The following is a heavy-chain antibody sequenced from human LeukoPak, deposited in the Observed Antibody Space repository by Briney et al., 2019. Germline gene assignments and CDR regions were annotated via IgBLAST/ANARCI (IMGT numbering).Heavy chain of an antibody. CDR1: GFTFSSYG. CDR3: AKDPMGHGPPGNIFDY. Sequence: PGGSLRLSCAASGFTFSSYGMHWVRQAPGKGLEWVAVISYDGSNKYYADSVRGRFTISRDNSKNTLYLQMNSLRAEDTAVYYCAKDPMGHGPPGNIFDYWGQGTLVTVSS. CDR2: ISYDGSNK. J-gene: IGHJ4*02. V-gene: IGHV3-30*18. D-gene: IGHD2/OR15-2a*01.